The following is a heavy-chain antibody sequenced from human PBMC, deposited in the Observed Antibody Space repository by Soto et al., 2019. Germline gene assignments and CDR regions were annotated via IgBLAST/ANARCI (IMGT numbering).Heavy chain of an antibody. D-gene: IGHD5-12*01. CDR2: IIPIFGTA. Sequence: SVKVSCKASGGTFSSYAISWVRQAPGQGLEWMGGIIPIFGTANYAQKFQGRVTITADESTSTAYMELSSLRSEDTAVYYCASNLVGYTLGADYWGQGTLVTVSS. V-gene: IGHV1-69*13. J-gene: IGHJ4*02. CDR1: GGTFSSYA. CDR3: ASNLVGYTLGADY.